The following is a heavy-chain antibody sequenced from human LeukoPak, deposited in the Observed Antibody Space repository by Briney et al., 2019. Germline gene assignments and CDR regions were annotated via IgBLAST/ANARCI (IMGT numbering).Heavy chain of an antibody. Sequence: GGSLRLSCAASGFTFSSYDMHWVRQATGKGLEWVSAIGTAGDTYYPGSVKGRFTISRENAKNSLYLQMNSLRAGDTAVYYCARAALYSYDSTLLDYWGQGTLVTVSS. D-gene: IGHD3-22*01. V-gene: IGHV3-13*01. CDR3: ARAALYSYDSTLLDY. CDR2: IGTAGDT. J-gene: IGHJ4*02. CDR1: GFTFSSYD.